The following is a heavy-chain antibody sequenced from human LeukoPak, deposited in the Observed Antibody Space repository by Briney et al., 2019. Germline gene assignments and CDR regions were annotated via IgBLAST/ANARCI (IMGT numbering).Heavy chain of an antibody. J-gene: IGHJ5*02. CDR1: GFTFSSYS. CDR2: ISSSSSTI. D-gene: IGHD3-22*01. V-gene: IGHV3-48*01. Sequence: GGSLRLSCAASGFTFSSYSMNWVRQAPGKGLEWVSYISSSSSTIYYADSVKGRFTISRDNAKNSVYLQMNSLRAEDTAVYHCARGGDSSGYYVWFDPWGQGTLVTVSS. CDR3: ARGGDSSGYYVWFDP.